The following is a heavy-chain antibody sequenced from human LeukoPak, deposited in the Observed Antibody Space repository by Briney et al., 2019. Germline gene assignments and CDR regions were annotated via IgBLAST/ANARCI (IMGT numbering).Heavy chain of an antibody. D-gene: IGHD2-2*01. CDR2: INPSGGST. J-gene: IGHJ6*02. CDR3: ARYPLRYCSSTSCATSGMDV. CDR1: GYTFTNYY. V-gene: IGHV1-46*01. Sequence: ASVKVSCKASGYTFTNYYMHWVRQAPGQGLEWMGIINPSGGSTSYAQKFQGRVTMTRDTSTSTVYMELSSLRSEDSAVYYCARYPLRYCSSTSCATSGMDVWGQGTTVTVSS.